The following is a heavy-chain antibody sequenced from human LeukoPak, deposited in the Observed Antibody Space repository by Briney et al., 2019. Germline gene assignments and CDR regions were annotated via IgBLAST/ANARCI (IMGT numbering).Heavy chain of an antibody. V-gene: IGHV1-69*05. J-gene: IGHJ6*03. D-gene: IGHD6-13*01. CDR2: IIPIFGTA. CDR1: GGTFSSYA. Sequence: GASVKVSCKASGGTFSSYAISWVRQAPGQGLEWMEGIIPIFGTANYAQKFQGRVTITTDESTSTAYMELSSLRSEDTAVYYCARVLAAVGGDYYYMDVWGKGTTVTVSS. CDR3: ARVLAAVGGDYYYMDV.